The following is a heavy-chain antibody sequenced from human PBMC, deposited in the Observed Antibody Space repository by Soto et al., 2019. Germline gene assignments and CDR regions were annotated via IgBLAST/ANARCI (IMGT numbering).Heavy chain of an antibody. V-gene: IGHV4-39*01. CDR2: IYYSGST. CDR3: ASRLSGSGSTYYFDY. J-gene: IGHJ4*02. D-gene: IGHD6-19*01. CDR1: GGSISSSSYY. Sequence: QLQLQESGPGLVKPSETLSLTCTVSGGSISSSSYYWGWIRQPPGKGLEWIGSIYYSGSTYYNPSLKSRVTTSVDTSKNQFSLKMSSVTAADTAVYYCASRLSGSGSTYYFDYWGQGTLVTVSS.